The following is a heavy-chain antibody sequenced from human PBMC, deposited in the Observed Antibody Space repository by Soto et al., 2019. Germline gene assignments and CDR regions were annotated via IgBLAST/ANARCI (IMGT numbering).Heavy chain of an antibody. D-gene: IGHD2-2*01. V-gene: IGHV1-18*01. J-gene: IGHJ4*02. CDR2: ISAYNGNT. CDR3: ARGQMIVVVPAAMDY. CDR1: GYTFTSYG. Sequence: ASVKVSCKASGYTFTSYGISWVRQAPGQGLEWMGWISAYNGNTNYAQKLQGRVTMTTDTSTSTAYMELRSLRSDDTAVYYCARGQMIVVVPAAMDYWGQGTLVTVSX.